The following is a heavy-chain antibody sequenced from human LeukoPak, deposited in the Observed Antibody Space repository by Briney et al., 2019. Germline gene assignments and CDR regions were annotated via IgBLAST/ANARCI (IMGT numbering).Heavy chain of an antibody. CDR1: GFTFSDYY. Sequence: PGRSLRLSCAASGFTFSDYYMSWLRQAPGKGLEWVSYISSSGSTIYYADSVKGRFTISRDNAKNSLYLQMNSLRAEDTAVYYCARVGDPPSVVRGVIIRYYYYYMDVWGKGTTVTVSS. CDR2: ISSSGSTI. J-gene: IGHJ6*03. V-gene: IGHV3-11*01. D-gene: IGHD3-10*01. CDR3: ARVGDPPSVVRGVIIRYYYYYMDV.